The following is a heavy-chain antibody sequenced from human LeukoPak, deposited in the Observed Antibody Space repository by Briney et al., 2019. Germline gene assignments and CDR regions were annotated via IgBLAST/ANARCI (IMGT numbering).Heavy chain of an antibody. J-gene: IGHJ5*02. CDR3: ARGRIAGENWFDP. Sequence: ASVTVSCKASGYTFTSYYMHWVRQAPGQGREWMGIINPSGGSTSYAQKFQGRVTMTRDMSTSTVYMELSSLRSEDTAVYYCARGRIAGENWFDPWGQGTLVTVSS. CDR1: GYTFTSYY. CDR2: INPSGGST. D-gene: IGHD1-26*01. V-gene: IGHV1-46*01.